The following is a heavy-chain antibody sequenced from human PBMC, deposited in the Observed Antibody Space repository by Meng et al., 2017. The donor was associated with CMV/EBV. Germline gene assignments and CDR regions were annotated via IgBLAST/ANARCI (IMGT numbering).Heavy chain of an antibody. V-gene: IGHV1-18*01. Sequence: TSYGISCVRQGAGQGPEWMGWMSAYNSNANYATKHEDRVTITTDTSTDKAYIELRRQRSNDKAVYSGAREAPPYDFWTGYYTDAFDIWGQGTMVTVSS. CDR2: MSAYNSNA. CDR3: AREAPPYDFWTGYYTDAFDI. J-gene: IGHJ3*02. D-gene: IGHD3-3*01. CDR1: TSYG.